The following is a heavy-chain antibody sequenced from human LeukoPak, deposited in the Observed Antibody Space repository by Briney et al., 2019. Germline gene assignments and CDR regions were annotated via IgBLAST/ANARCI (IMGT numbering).Heavy chain of an antibody. CDR3: AKGRTYNYALDC. D-gene: IGHD5-18*01. V-gene: IGHV3-9*01. CDR2: ITWNGVNI. J-gene: IGHJ4*02. CDR1: GFTFDDYG. Sequence: GGSLRLSCAASGFTFDDYGMHWVRQAPGKGLEWVSGITWNGVNIGYADSVKGRFTISRDNANYSLHVQMNSLTVEDTALYYCAKGRTYNYALDCWGQGALVIVS.